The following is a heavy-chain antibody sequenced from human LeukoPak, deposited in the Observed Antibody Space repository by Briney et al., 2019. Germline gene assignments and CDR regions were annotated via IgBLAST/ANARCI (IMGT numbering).Heavy chain of an antibody. V-gene: IGHV1-18*04. J-gene: IGHJ6*03. Sequence: ASVKVSCKASGYTFTGYYMHWVRQAPGQGLEWMGWISAYNGNTNYAQKLQGRVTMTTDTSTSTAYMELRSLRSDDTAVYYCARDLYRNYYYYYMDVWGKGTTVTISS. CDR3: ARDLYRNYYYYYMDV. CDR2: ISAYNGNT. D-gene: IGHD1-14*01. CDR1: GYTFTGYY.